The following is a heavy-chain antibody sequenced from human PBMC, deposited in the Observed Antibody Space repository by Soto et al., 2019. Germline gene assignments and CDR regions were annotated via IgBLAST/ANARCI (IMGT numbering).Heavy chain of an antibody. D-gene: IGHD5-12*01. CDR3: ARDNRGVGGYDIFDY. J-gene: IGHJ4*02. Sequence: QVQLQESGPGLVKPSQTLSLTCTVSGGSISSGGYYWSWIRHHPGKGLEWIGYIYYSGSTYYTPSLKSRVTISVDTSKNQFSLKLSSVTAAYTAVYYCARDNRGVGGYDIFDYWGQGTLVTVSS. CDR2: IYYSGST. CDR1: GGSISSGGYY. V-gene: IGHV4-31*03.